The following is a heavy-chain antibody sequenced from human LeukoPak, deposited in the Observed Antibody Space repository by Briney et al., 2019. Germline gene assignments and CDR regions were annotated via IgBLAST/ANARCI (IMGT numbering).Heavy chain of an antibody. Sequence: ASVKVSCKASGYTFTSYAMHWVRQAPGQRLEWMGWINAGNGNTKYSQKFQGRVTITRDTSASTAYMEVRSLRSDDTAMYYCARARGPDSSSWSFYWGQGTLVTVSS. V-gene: IGHV1-3*01. CDR2: INAGNGNT. CDR3: ARARGPDSSSWSFY. D-gene: IGHD6-13*01. CDR1: GYTFTSYA. J-gene: IGHJ4*02.